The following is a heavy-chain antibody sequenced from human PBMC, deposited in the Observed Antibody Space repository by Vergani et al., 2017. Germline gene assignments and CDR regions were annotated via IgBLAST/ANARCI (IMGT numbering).Heavy chain of an antibody. V-gene: IGHV1-8*01. Sequence: QVQLVQSGAEVKKPGASVKVSCKASGYTFTSYDINWVRQATGQGLEWMGWMNPNSGNTGYAQKFQGRVTMTTDTSTSTAYMELRSLRSDDTAVYYCARGNQQVQARQGHGAFDIWGQGTMVTVSS. CDR2: MNPNSGNT. CDR3: ARGNQQVQARQGHGAFDI. D-gene: IGHD6-6*01. CDR1: GYTFTSYD. J-gene: IGHJ3*02.